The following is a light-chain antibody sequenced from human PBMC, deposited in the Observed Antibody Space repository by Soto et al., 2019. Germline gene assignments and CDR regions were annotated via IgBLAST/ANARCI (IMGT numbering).Light chain of an antibody. CDR1: GSNVGGYDY. J-gene: IGLJ3*02. Sequence: QSVLTQPPSASGSLGQSVTISCAGTGSNVGGYDYVSWYQHHPGQAPKLIIYEVTKRPSGVPDRFSGSKSGDTASLTVSGLQPEDEALYYCTSYAGNNDLVFGGGTKVTVL. CDR3: TSYAGNNDLV. CDR2: EVT. V-gene: IGLV2-8*01.